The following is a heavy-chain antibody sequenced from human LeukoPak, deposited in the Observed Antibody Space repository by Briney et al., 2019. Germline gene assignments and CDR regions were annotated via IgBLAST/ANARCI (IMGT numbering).Heavy chain of an antibody. CDR2: XXPSGGST. Sequence: VASVKVSCKASGYTFTSYYMHWXXQAPGQGLXXXGXXXPSGGSTSYAQKFQGRVTMTRDTSTSTVYMELSSLRSEDTAVYYCARALVYYDSSGYSDYWGQGTLVTVSS. V-gene: IGHV1-46*01. J-gene: IGHJ4*02. CDR1: GYTFTSYY. CDR3: ARALVYYDSSGYSDY. D-gene: IGHD3-22*01.